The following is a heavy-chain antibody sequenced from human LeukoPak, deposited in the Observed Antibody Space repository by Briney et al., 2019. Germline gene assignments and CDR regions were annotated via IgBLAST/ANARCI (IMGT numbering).Heavy chain of an antibody. Sequence: PGGSLRLSCAASGFTFSSYSMNWVRQAPGKGLEWVSSISSSSSYIYYADSVKGRFTISRDNAKNSLYVQMNSLRAEDTAVYYCAIYSSSSYYYGMDVWGQGTTVTVSS. V-gene: IGHV3-21*01. J-gene: IGHJ6*02. CDR1: GFTFSSYS. D-gene: IGHD6-13*01. CDR2: ISSSSSYI. CDR3: AIYSSSSYYYGMDV.